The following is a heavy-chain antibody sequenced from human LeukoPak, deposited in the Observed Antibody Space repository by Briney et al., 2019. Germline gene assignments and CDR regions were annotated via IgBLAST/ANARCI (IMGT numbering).Heavy chain of an antibody. CDR2: IYYSGST. Sequence: SETLSLTCTVSGGSISSYYWSWIRQPPGKGLEWIGYIYYSGSTNYNPSLKSRVTISVDTSKNQFSLKLSSVIAADTAVYYCARGGSGWSYYFDYWGQGTLVTVSS. D-gene: IGHD6-19*01. J-gene: IGHJ4*02. V-gene: IGHV4-59*01. CDR3: ARGGSGWSYYFDY. CDR1: GGSISSYY.